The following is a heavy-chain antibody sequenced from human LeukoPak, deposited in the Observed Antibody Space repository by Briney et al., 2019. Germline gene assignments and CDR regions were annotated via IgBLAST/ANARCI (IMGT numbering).Heavy chain of an antibody. D-gene: IGHD2-2*01. Sequence: GGSLRLSCAASGFTFSSYAMSWVRQAPGKGLEWVSAISGSGGSTYYADSVKGRFTISRDNSKNTLYLQMDSLRAEDTAVYYCARDQVPYQLSYYYGMDVWGQGTTVTVSS. V-gene: IGHV3-23*01. CDR3: ARDQVPYQLSYYYGMDV. CDR2: ISGSGGST. J-gene: IGHJ6*02. CDR1: GFTFSSYA.